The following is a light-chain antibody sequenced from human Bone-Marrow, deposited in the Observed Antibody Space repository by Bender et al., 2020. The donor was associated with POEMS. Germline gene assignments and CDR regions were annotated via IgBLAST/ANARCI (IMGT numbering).Light chain of an antibody. CDR1: SNDVGTYKL. CDR2: EVI. J-gene: IGLJ2*01. Sequence: QSALTQPASVSGSPGQSITISCAGTSNDVGTYKLVSWYQQHPGKAPKLMIFEVIKRPSGVSNRFSGSKSGASASLAISGLRSEDEGDFYCATWDDSLNGMVFGGGTKVTVL. V-gene: IGLV2-14*02. CDR3: ATWDDSLNGMV.